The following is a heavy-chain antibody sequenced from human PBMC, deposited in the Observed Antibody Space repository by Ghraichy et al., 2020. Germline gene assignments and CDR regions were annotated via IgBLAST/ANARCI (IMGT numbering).Heavy chain of an antibody. CDR3: ARDLWFGEHITYYYYGMDV. V-gene: IGHV3-21*01. J-gene: IGHJ6*02. CDR1: GFTFSSYS. CDR2: ISSSSSYI. Sequence: GGSLRLSCAASGFTFSSYSMNWVRQAPGKGLEWVSSISSSSSYIYYADSVKGRFTISRDNAKNSLYLQMNSLRAEDTAVYYCARDLWFGEHITYYYYGMDVWGQGTTVTVSS. D-gene: IGHD3-10*01.